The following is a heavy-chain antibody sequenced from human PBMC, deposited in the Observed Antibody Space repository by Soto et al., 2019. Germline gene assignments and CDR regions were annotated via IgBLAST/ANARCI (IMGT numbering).Heavy chain of an antibody. J-gene: IGHJ4*02. CDR3: AREGPDLVPDL. CDR1: GFTSYW. CDR2: IYPEDSDT. Sequence: PGESLKISCKASGFTSYWIGWVRQMPGKGLEWMGIIYPEDSDTIYSPSFQGQVTISADKSISTVFLHWSSLKASDTAMYFCAREGPDLVPDLWGQGTQVTVSS. V-gene: IGHV5-51*01. D-gene: IGHD6-6*01.